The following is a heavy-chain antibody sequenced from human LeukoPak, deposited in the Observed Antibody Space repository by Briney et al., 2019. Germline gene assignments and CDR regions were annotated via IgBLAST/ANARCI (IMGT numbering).Heavy chain of an antibody. CDR3: AKVGYSGSYYRAFDI. CDR1: GGTFSSYA. J-gene: IGHJ3*02. Sequence: GASVKVSCKASGGTFSSYAISWVRQAPGQGLEWMGGIIPIFGTANYAQKFQGRVTITADESTSTAYMELSSLRSEDTAVYYCAKVGYSGSYYRAFDIWGQGTMVTVSS. D-gene: IGHD1-26*01. V-gene: IGHV1-69*13. CDR2: IIPIFGTA.